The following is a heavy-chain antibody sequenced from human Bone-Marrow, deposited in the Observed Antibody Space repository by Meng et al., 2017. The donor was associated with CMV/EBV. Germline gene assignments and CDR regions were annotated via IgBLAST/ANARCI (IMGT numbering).Heavy chain of an antibody. CDR1: GFTFTDYG. Sequence: ASVKVSCKASGFTFTDYGISWVRQAPGQGLEWMGWISTYNGDTNYAQRLQGRVTMTTDTSTRIAYMELRNLRSDDTAVYYCARDHIRLGWYGAYGLDGWGQRTTVTVSS. V-gene: IGHV1-18*01. D-gene: IGHD3-10*01. CDR2: ISTYNGDT. CDR3: ARDHIRLGWYGAYGLDG. J-gene: IGHJ6*02.